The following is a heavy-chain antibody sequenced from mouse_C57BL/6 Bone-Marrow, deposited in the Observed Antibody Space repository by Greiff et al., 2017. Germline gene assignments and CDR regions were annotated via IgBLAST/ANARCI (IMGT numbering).Heavy chain of an antibody. V-gene: IGHV5-12*01. CDR1: GFTFSDYY. Sequence: EVKLMESGGGLVQPGGSLKLSCAASGFTFSDYYMYWVRQTPEKRLEWVAYISNGGGSTYYSDTVKGRFTISRDNAKNTLYLQMSRLKSEDTAMYYCARQRKGAMDYWGQGTSVTVSS. CDR3: ARQRKGAMDY. CDR2: ISNGGGST. J-gene: IGHJ4*01.